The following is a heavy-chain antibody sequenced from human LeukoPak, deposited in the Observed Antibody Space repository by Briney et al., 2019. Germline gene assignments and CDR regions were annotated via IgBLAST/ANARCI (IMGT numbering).Heavy chain of an antibody. D-gene: IGHD4-17*01. CDR3: AKERQTGDYFTSDY. J-gene: IGHJ4*02. CDR2: INNRGSST. CDR1: GFTFSSYS. Sequence: GGSLRLSCAASGFTFSSYSMSWVRQAPGEGLEWLSAINNRGSSTYYAGSVKDRFTISRDNSENTLYLQMNSLTVDDTAVYFCAKERQTGDYFTSDYWGQGTLVTVSS. V-gene: IGHV3-23*01.